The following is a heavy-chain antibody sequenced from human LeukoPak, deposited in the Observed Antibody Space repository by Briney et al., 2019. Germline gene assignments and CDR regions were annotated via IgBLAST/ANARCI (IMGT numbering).Heavy chain of an antibody. CDR1: GFTFSSCG. D-gene: IGHD3-16*01. V-gene: IGHV3-30*18. CDR2: ISYDGSNK. J-gene: IGHJ4*02. CDR3: AKATFV. Sequence: GRSLRLSCAASGFTFSSCGMHWVRQAPGKGLEWVAVISYDGSNKYYADSVKGRFTISRDNSKNTLYLQMNSLRAEDTAVYYCAKATFVWGQGTLVTVSS.